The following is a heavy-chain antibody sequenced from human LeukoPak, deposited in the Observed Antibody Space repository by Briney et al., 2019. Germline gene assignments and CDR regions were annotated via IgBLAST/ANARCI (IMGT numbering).Heavy chain of an antibody. CDR3: ARSRRLELTIDY. D-gene: IGHD1-7*01. J-gene: IGHJ4*02. Sequence: ASVKVSCKASGYTFTSYYMHWVRQAPGQGLEWMGIINPSGGSTSYAQKFQGRVTMTRDMSTSTVYMELSSLRSEDTAVYYCARSRRLELTIDYWGQGTLVTVSS. CDR2: INPSGGST. V-gene: IGHV1-46*01. CDR1: GYTFTSYY.